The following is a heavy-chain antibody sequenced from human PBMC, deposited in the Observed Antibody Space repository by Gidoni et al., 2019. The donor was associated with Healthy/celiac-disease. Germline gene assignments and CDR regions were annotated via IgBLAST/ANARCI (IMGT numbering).Heavy chain of an antibody. CDR1: GYTFTSYG. Sequence: QVQLVQSGAEVKKPGASVKVSCKASGYTFTSYGISWVRQAPGQGLEWMGWISDYKGKKNYAQKLKGRVTMTTDTSTSTAERERRSLRSDDTAVYYGARVAHLTEWGYFDYWGQGTLVTVSS. D-gene: IGHD1-20*01. V-gene: IGHV1-18*01. CDR3: ARVAHLTEWGYFDY. J-gene: IGHJ4*02. CDR2: ISDYKGKK.